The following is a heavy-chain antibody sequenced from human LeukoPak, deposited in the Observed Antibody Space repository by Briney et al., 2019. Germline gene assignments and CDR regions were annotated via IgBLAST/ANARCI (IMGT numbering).Heavy chain of an antibody. CDR1: GFTFSSCA. Sequence: GGSLRLSCAASGFTFSSCAMHWVRQAPGKGLEWVAVISYDGSNKYYADSVKGRFTISRDNSKNTLYLQMNSLRVEDTAVYYCARECGTYLYYYYGMDVWGQGTTVTVSS. CDR3: ARECGTYLYYYYGMDV. CDR2: ISYDGSNK. D-gene: IGHD1-26*01. V-gene: IGHV3-30-3*01. J-gene: IGHJ6*02.